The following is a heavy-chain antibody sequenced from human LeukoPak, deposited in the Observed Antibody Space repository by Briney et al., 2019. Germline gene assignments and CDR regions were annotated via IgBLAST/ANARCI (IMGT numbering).Heavy chain of an antibody. Sequence: GGSLRLSCAASGFTFSSYSMNWVRQAPGKGLEWVSSISSSSSYIYYADSVKGRFTISRDNAKNSLYLQMNSLRAEDTAVYYCARTYYDFWSGYYPMDYWGQGTPVTVSS. J-gene: IGHJ4*02. CDR1: GFTFSSYS. V-gene: IGHV3-21*01. D-gene: IGHD3-3*01. CDR3: ARTYYDFWSGYYPMDY. CDR2: ISSSSSYI.